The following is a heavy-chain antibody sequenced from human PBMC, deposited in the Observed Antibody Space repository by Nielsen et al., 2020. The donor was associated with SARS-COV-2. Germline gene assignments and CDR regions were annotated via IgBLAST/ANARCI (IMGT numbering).Heavy chain of an antibody. CDR1: GFTFSSYA. CDR3: ARDKGELLWFGELSASDDY. V-gene: IGHV3-30*04. J-gene: IGHJ4*02. Sequence: GESLKISCAASGFTFSSYAMHWVRQAPGKGLEWVAVISYDGSNKYYADSVKGRFTISRDNSKNTLYLQMNSLRAEDTAVYYCARDKGELLWFGELSASDDYWGQGTLVTVSS. CDR2: ISYDGSNK. D-gene: IGHD3-10*01.